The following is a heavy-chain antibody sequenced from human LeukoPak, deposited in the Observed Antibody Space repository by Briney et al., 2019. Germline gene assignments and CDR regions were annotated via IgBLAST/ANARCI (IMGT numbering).Heavy chain of an antibody. D-gene: IGHD3-10*01. CDR3: AREGLWFGESEH. J-gene: IGHJ1*01. V-gene: IGHV3-53*01. Sequence: GGSRRLSCAASGFTVNSSYINWVRQAPGKGLEWVSVIYSGGSTYYADSVKGRFTISRDNSKNTLYLQMNSLRAEDTAVYYCAREGLWFGESEHWGKGTLVTVSS. CDR1: GFTVNSSY. CDR2: IYSGGST.